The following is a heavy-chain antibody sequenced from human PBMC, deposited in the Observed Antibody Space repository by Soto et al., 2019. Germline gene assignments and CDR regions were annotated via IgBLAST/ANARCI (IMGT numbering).Heavy chain of an antibody. D-gene: IGHD3-10*01. CDR2: ISYDGSNK. CDR3: VGIYGSIRFDD. J-gene: IGHJ4*02. V-gene: IGHV3-30*03. CDR1: GFTFSSYG. Sequence: QVQLVESWGGVVQPGRSLRLSCAASGFTFSSYGMHWVRQAPGKGLEWVAVISYDGSNKYYADSVKGRVTISRDNSKNTLYLQMNSLRAEDTAVYYCVGIYGSIRFDDWGQGTLVTVSS.